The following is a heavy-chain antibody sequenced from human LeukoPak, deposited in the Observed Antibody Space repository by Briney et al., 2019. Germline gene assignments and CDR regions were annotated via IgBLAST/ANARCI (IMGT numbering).Heavy chain of an antibody. CDR3: VKDAAGYSYGNY. CDR2: ISGSGGST. Sequence: GGSLRLSCAASGFTFSSYAMSWVRQAPGKGLEWVSTISGSGGSTYYADSVKGRFTISRDDSKNTLYLQMNSLRAEDTAVYYCVKDAAGYSYGNYWGQGTLVTVSS. J-gene: IGHJ4*02. CDR1: GFTFSSYA. D-gene: IGHD5-18*01. V-gene: IGHV3-23*01.